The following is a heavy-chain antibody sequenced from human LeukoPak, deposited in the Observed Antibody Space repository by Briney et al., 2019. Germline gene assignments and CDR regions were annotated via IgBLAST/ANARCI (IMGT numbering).Heavy chain of an antibody. CDR1: GGPISDYY. J-gene: IGHJ3*02. Sequence: PSETLSLICSVSGGPISDYYWSWLRQPPGKGLEWLGEINHSGSPNYNPSLKRRVTISIDTSKNQFSLKLSPVTAADTAVYYCARDLSDYYGSGSYRPIDAFDIWGQGTMVTVSS. CDR2: INHSGSP. V-gene: IGHV4-34*01. D-gene: IGHD3-10*01. CDR3: ARDLSDYYGSGSYRPIDAFDI.